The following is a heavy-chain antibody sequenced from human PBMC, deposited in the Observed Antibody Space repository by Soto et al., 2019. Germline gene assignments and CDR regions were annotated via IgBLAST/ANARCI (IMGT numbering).Heavy chain of an antibody. D-gene: IGHD3-10*01. V-gene: IGHV4-31*03. J-gene: IGHJ4*02. CDR2: IYYSGST. Sequence: QVQLQESGPGLVKPSQTLSLTCTVSGASISSVGYNWSWLRQHPGKGLEWIGYIYYSGSTYYNPSLKSRVTLSVDTSKNQFSLQVTSVPAADTAVYYWARYGSGSYYPTTFDYWGQGTLVTVSS. CDR3: ARYGSGSYYPTTFDY. CDR1: GASISSVGYN.